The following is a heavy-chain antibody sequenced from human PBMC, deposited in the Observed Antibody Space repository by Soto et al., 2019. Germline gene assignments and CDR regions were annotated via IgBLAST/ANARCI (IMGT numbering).Heavy chain of an antibody. CDR1: GYTFTSDG. V-gene: IGHV1-18*01. CDR2: IRAYNGNP. J-gene: IGHJ6*02. Sequence: QVQLGQSGAEVKKPGASVKVSCKASGYTFTSDGISWVRQAPGQVLEWMGWIRAYNGNPNYGQKLQGRVNMTTDTSKSTAYMELRSLRSDDTAVYYCARDLPTMDVWGQGTTVTVSS. CDR3: ARDLPTMDV.